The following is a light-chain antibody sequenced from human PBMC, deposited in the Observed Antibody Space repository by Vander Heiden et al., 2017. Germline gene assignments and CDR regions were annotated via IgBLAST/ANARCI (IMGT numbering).Light chain of an antibody. CDR3: QHSYNTPWT. CDR1: QSIRSS. CDR2: AAS. J-gene: IGKJ1*01. Sequence: DIQMTQPPSSLSASVGDRVTITCRASQSIRSSLNWYQQKPGKAPNLLIYAASSLHSGVPSRFSGSGSGTDFTLTISSLQPEDFATYYCQHSYNTPWTFGQGTQVEIQ. V-gene: IGKV1-39*01.